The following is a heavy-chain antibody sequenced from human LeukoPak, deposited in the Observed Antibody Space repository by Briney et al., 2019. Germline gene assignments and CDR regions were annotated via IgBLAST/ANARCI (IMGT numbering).Heavy chain of an antibody. CDR2: ISVYNGNT. Sequence: ASVKVSCKASGYTFTNYGVSWVRQAPGQGLEWMGWISVYNGNTNYAQKLQGRVTMTTDTSTTTAYMELRSLRSDDTAVYYCVREDHSRVRGDFWGQGTLVIVSS. CDR3: VREDHSRVRGDF. J-gene: IGHJ4*02. V-gene: IGHV1-18*04. CDR1: GYTFTNYG. D-gene: IGHD3-10*01.